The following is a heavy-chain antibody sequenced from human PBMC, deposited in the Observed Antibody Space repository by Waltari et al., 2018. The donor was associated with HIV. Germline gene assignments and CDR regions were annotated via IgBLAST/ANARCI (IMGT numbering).Heavy chain of an antibody. D-gene: IGHD6-19*01. CDR3: ARGPSSGWSWFDP. J-gene: IGHJ5*02. CDR2: IGSLQNFI. V-gene: IGHV3-21*01. CDR1: GFRFRDYN. Sequence: ELRLLESGGGLVRPGGSLRLSCAASGFRFRDYNMNWVRQGPGKGLEWVASIGSLQNFIHYADSVKGRFTVSRDNAKNSLYLQMNSLTAEDTAVYYCARGPSSGWSWFDPWGQGTLVTVSS.